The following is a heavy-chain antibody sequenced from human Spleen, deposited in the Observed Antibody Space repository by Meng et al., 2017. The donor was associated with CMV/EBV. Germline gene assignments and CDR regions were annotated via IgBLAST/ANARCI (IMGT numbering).Heavy chain of an antibody. Sequence: GESLKISCVASGFTFSSYGMHWVRQAPGKGLEWVAVLWYDGTNKYYGDSVKGRFTVSRDTSKNAVYLQMNSLRADDTGVYYCARDTRFFNAFDIWGQGTMVTVSS. J-gene: IGHJ3*02. D-gene: IGHD3-3*01. CDR2: LWYDGTNK. CDR1: GFTFSSYG. CDR3: ARDTRFFNAFDI. V-gene: IGHV3-33*01.